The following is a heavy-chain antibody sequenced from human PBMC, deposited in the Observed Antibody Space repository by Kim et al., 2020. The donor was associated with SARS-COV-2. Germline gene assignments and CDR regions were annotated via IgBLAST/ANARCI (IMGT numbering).Heavy chain of an antibody. D-gene: IGHD3-10*01. V-gene: IGHV3-74*01. J-gene: IGHJ4*02. CDR3: AREGARGVSPFDY. Sequence: YADSVKGRFTSSRDNAKNTLYLQMNSLRAEDTAVYYCAREGARGVSPFDYWGQGTLVTVSS.